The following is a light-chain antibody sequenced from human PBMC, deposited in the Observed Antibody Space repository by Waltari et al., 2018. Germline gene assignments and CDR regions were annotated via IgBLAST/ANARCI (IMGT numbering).Light chain of an antibody. V-gene: IGKV3-20*01. J-gene: IGKJ1*01. CDR3: QQHGSLPQT. CDR1: QSITNNF. Sequence: EIVLTQSPGTLSLSPGEGATLSCRASQSITNNFLAWYQQRPGQAPRLLVYDASSRATGIPDRSSGSGSGTDFTLTISRLEPEDFALYFCQQHGSLPQTFGQGTKVEIK. CDR2: DAS.